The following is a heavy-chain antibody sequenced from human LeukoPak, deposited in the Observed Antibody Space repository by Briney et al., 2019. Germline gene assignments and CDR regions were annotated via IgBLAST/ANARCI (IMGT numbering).Heavy chain of an antibody. D-gene: IGHD3-10*01. V-gene: IGHV3-49*04. CDR3: TNPYYGSGSYYPFDY. Sequence: GGSLRLSCTASGFTFGDYAMSWVRQAPGKGLEWVGFIRSKAYGGTTEYAASVKGSFTISRDDSKSIAYLQMNSLKTEDTAVYYCTNPYYGSGSYYPFDYWGQGTLVTVSS. CDR2: IRSKAYGGTT. CDR1: GFTFGDYA. J-gene: IGHJ4*02.